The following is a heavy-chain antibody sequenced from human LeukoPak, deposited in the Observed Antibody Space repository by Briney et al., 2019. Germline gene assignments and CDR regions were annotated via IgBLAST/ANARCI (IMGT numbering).Heavy chain of an antibody. D-gene: IGHD3-16*01. V-gene: IGHV1-46*01. J-gene: IGHJ6*03. CDR2: INPSGGAT. CDR1: GYTFTKYY. Sequence: ASVKVSCKASGYTFTKYYIHWVRQAPGQGLEWMGMINPSGGATTYAQRFQGRVTMTWDLSTTTVYMDLRSLRSEDTAVYFWARAQRGALSGNLGGLFASYYTYYYMDVWGRGTTVTVSS. CDR3: ARAQRGALSGNLGGLFASYYTYYYMDV.